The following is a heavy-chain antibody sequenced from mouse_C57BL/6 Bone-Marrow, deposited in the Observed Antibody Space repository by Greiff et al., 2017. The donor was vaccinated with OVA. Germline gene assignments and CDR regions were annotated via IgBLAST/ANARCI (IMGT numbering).Heavy chain of an antibody. D-gene: IGHD2-3*01. Sequence: ESGPELVKPGASVKISCKASGYAFSSSWMNWVKQRPGKGLEWIGRIYPGDGDTNYNGKFKGKATLTADKSSSTAYMQLSSLTSEDSAVYFCARYGYYPYYFDYWGQGTTLTVSS. CDR1: GYAFSSSW. J-gene: IGHJ2*01. CDR3: ARYGYYPYYFDY. V-gene: IGHV1-82*01. CDR2: IYPGDGDT.